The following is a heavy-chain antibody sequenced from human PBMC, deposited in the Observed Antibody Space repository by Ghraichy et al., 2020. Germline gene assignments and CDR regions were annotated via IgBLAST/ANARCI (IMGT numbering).Heavy chain of an antibody. CDR1: GFTFSSYA. D-gene: IGHD3-16*02. V-gene: IGHV3-23*01. Sequence: GGSLRLSCAASGFTFSSYAMSWVRQAPGKGLEWVSAISGSGGSTYYTDSVKGRFTISRDNSKNTLYLQMNSLRAEDTAVYYCAKNRSPWGGELSQDYYYGMDVWGQGTTVTVSS. J-gene: IGHJ6*02. CDR3: AKNRSPWGGELSQDYYYGMDV. CDR2: ISGSGGST.